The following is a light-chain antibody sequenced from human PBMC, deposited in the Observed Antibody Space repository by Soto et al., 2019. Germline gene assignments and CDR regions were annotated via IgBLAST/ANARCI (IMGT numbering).Light chain of an antibody. Sequence: HSALTQPASVSGSPGQSITISCTRTSSDVGGYNYVSWYQQHPGKAPKLIIYEVTNRPSGVSNRFSGSKSRNTASLTITGLQAEDDADYNCSTYTISSTKRFGSGAKV. CDR3: STYTISSTKR. CDR1: SSDVGGYNY. J-gene: IGLJ6*01. V-gene: IGLV2-14*01. CDR2: EVT.